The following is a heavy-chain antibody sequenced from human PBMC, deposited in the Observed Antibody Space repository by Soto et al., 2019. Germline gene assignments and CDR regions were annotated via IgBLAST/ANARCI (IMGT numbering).Heavy chain of an antibody. CDR2: ISYSGST. Sequence: QVQLQASGPGLVKPSETLSLTCTVSGGSISSFDWNWIRQSPGKGLEWIGYISYSGSTNYNPSLKSRVTISVDTSKNQFSLKLSSVTAADTAVYYCARQDTSGYAFDYWGQGTLVTVSS. J-gene: IGHJ4*02. CDR3: ARQDTSGYAFDY. V-gene: IGHV4-59*08. D-gene: IGHD3-22*01. CDR1: GGSISSFD.